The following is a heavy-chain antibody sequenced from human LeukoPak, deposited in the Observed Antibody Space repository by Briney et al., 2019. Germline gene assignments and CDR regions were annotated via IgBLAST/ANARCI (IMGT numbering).Heavy chain of an antibody. V-gene: IGHV4-34*01. CDR3: ARPAVPGTTPSWFDP. Sequence: PSETLSLTCAVYGGSFSGYYWSWIRQPPGKGLEWIWEINHSGSTNYNPSLKSRVTISVDTSKNQFSLKLSSVTAADTAVYYCARPAVPGTTPSWFDPWGQGTLVTVSS. CDR2: INHSGST. D-gene: IGHD1-7*01. J-gene: IGHJ5*02. CDR1: GGSFSGYY.